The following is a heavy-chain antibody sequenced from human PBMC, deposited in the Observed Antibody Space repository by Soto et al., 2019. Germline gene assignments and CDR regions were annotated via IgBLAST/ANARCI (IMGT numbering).Heavy chain of an antibody. V-gene: IGHV1-18*01. CDR3: ARSWVTGKGGMDV. CDR2: INGYTGNT. Sequence: QVQPVQSGAEVKKPGASVKVSCKASGYTFTSYGFSWVRQAPGQGLEWMGWINGYTGNTHYAQKFQGRVTMTTDTSTSTAYMELWTLISDDTAVYYCARSWVTGKGGMDVWGQGTTVTVSS. J-gene: IGHJ6*02. CDR1: GYTFTSYG. D-gene: IGHD3-16*01.